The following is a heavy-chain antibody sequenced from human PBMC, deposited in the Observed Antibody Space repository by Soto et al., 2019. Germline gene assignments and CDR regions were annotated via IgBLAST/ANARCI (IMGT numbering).Heavy chain of an antibody. CDR2: VHYTGST. J-gene: IGHJ4*02. CDR1: AGSIGNYY. V-gene: IGHV4-59*01. D-gene: IGHD6-19*01. Sequence: SETLSLTCTVSAGSIGNYYWSWIRQPPGKGLDWIGYVHYTGSTNYNPSLKSRVTISVDTSKNQFSLKLSSVTAADTAVYYCARDKRDSSGWFLFDYWGQGTLVTVSS. CDR3: ARDKRDSSGWFLFDY.